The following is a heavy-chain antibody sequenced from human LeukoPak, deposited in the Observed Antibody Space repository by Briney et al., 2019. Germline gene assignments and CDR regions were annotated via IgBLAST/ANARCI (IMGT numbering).Heavy chain of an antibody. D-gene: IGHD5-18*01. Sequence: ESLTISCKGSGYSFTSYWIGWVRQMPGKGLEWMGIIYPGDSDTRYSPSFQGQVTISADKSISTAYLQWSSLKASDTAMYYCARPEGVDTAMVVYWGQGTLVTVST. CDR1: GYSFTSYW. J-gene: IGHJ4*02. V-gene: IGHV5-51*01. CDR2: IYPGDSDT. CDR3: ARPEGVDTAMVVY.